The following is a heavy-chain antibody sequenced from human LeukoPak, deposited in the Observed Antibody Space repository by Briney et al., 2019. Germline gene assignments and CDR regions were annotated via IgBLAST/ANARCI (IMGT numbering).Heavy chain of an antibody. CDR1: GYTFTSYY. CDR2: INPSGGTT. CDR3: ATDNY. V-gene: IGHV1-46*01. Sequence: ASVKVSCKASGYTFTSYYMHWVRQAPGQGLEWMGVINPSGGTTTYAQKFQGRVTMTTDTSTSTAYMELRSLRSDDTAVYYCATDNYWGQGTLVTVSS. J-gene: IGHJ4*02.